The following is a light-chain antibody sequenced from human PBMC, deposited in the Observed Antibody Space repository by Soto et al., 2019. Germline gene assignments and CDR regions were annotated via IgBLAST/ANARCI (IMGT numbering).Light chain of an antibody. CDR1: QSLVASDGNMY. CDR2: RVS. Sequence: EIVMTQTPLFLPVTLGQPASISCKSSQSLVASDGNMYLNWLHQRPGQPPRLLIYRVSKRFSGVPDRFSGSGAGTDFTLHISRVEAEDVGIYFCMQATQLRTFGQGTRLVI. CDR3: MQATQLRT. J-gene: IGKJ5*01. V-gene: IGKV2-24*01.